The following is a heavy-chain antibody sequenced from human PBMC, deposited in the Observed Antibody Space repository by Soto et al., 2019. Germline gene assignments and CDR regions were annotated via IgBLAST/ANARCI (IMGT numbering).Heavy chain of an antibody. CDR3: ARGGRRSPGMDV. V-gene: IGHV4-31*03. J-gene: IGHJ6*02. CDR1: GGSISSGGYY. CDR2: IYHSGST. Sequence: QVQLQESGPGLVKPSQTLSLTCTVSGGSISSGGYYWSWIRQHPGKGLEWIGYIYHSGSTYYNPSLKSRVPILAXXSKNQLSLKRSSVTAADTAVYYCARGGRRSPGMDVWGQGTTVTVSS.